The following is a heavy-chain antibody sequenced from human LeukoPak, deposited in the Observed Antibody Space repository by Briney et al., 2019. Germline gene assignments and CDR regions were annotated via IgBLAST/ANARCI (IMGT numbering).Heavy chain of an antibody. CDR3: TRDLMDYDVSTGLHHYYMDV. D-gene: IGHD3-9*01. V-gene: IGHV3-23*01. J-gene: IGHJ6*02. CDR1: GFTFSRYA. CDR2: ISGSGGRT. Sequence: GGSLRLSCAASGFTFSRYAMSWVRQAPGKGLEWVSAISGSGGRTYYADSVRGRFTISRDNAKNTLYLQMNTLRVEDTAVYYCTRDLMDYDVSTGLHHYYMDVWGQGTTVTVSS.